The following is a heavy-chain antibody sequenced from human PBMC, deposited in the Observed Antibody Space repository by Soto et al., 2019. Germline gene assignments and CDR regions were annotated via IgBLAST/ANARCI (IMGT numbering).Heavy chain of an antibody. V-gene: IGHV1-18*04. J-gene: IGHJ3*02. Sequence: ASVKVSCKASGYTFTSYGISWVRQAPGQGLEWMGWISAYNGNTNYAQKLQGRVTMTTDTSTSTAYRELRSLRSDDTAVYYCARVGYCSSTSCHPLGAFDIWGQGTMVTVSS. CDR1: GYTFTSYG. D-gene: IGHD2-2*03. CDR2: ISAYNGNT. CDR3: ARVGYCSSTSCHPLGAFDI.